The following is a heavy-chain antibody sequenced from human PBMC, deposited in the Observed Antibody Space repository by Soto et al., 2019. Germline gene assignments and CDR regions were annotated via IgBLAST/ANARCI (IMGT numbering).Heavy chain of an antibody. J-gene: IGHJ6*02. CDR3: AREITGKQDYYYYGMDV. CDR2: IIPIFGTA. V-gene: IGHV1-69*13. Sequence: SVKVSCKASGGTFSSYAISWVRQAPGQGLEWMGGIIPIFGTANYAQKFQGRVTITADESTSTAYMELSSLRSEDTAVYYCAREITGKQDYYYYGMDVWGQGTTVTVSS. CDR1: GGTFSSYA. D-gene: IGHD1-20*01.